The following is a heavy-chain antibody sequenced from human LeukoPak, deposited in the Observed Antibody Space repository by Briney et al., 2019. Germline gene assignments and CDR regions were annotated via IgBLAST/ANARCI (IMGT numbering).Heavy chain of an antibody. CDR2: ISGSGANT. D-gene: IGHD4-11*01. Sequence: GGSLRLSCAASGFTFSSYAMSWVRQAPGKGLEWVSVISGSGANTYYADSVKGRFTISRDNSKNTLYLQVNSLRAEDTAVYYCAKAKSYYSNYDYWGQGTLVTVSS. J-gene: IGHJ4*02. V-gene: IGHV3-23*01. CDR1: GFTFSSYA. CDR3: AKAKSYYSNYDY.